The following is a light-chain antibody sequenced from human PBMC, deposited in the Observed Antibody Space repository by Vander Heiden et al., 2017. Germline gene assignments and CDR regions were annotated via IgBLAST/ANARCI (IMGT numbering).Light chain of an antibody. CDR3: HQYGRSPFT. J-gene: IGKJ3*01. CDR1: QTVNSRF. CDR2: DAS. V-gene: IGKV3-20*01. Sequence: DIVLTPSPGTLSLSPGETATLSCRASQTVNSRFLAWYQHKRGQAPRLLMFDASTRAAGVPERFSGSGSGTDFTLTISRLEPEDFAVYHCHQYGRSPFTFGPGTKVEFK.